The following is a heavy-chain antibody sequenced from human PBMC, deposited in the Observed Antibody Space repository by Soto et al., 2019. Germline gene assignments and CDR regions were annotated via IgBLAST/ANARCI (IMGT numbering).Heavy chain of an antibody. Sequence: PGGSLRLSCAASGFTFDSYGMSWVRQAPGKGLEWVSGVSASGESTYYADSVKGRFSISKDTSKKTLYLYMNSLRAEDTAVYYCISASTSRYGTGWFFYWGQGTQVTVSS. D-gene: IGHD6-19*01. CDR2: VSASGEST. CDR1: GFTFDSYG. J-gene: IGHJ4*02. V-gene: IGHV3-23*01. CDR3: ISASTSRYGTGWFFY.